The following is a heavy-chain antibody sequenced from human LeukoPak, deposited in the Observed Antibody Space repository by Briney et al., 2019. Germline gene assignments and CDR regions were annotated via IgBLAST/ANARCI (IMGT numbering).Heavy chain of an antibody. CDR3: ARERGGGYGDYPVDAFDI. CDR2: INPSGGST. CDR1: GYTFTSYY. V-gene: IGHV1-46*01. Sequence: ASVKVSCKASGYTFTSYYMHWVRQAPGQGLEWMGIINPSGGSTSYAQKFQGRVTMTRDTSTSTVYMELSSLRSEDTAVYYCARERGGGYGDYPVDAFDIWGQGTMVTVSS. D-gene: IGHD4-17*01. J-gene: IGHJ3*02.